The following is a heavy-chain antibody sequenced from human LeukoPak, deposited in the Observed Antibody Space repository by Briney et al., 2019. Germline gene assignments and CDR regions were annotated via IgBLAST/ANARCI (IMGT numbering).Heavy chain of an antibody. Sequence: GASVKVSCKASGYTFTSYGISWVRQAPGQGLVWMGWISAYNGNTNYAQRLQGRVTMTTDTSTSTAYMERRSLRSDDTAVYYCAGANLRRYCSSTSCPNWFDPWGQGTLVTVSS. CDR1: GYTFTSYG. J-gene: IGHJ5*02. CDR2: ISAYNGNT. V-gene: IGHV1-18*01. D-gene: IGHD2-2*01. CDR3: AGANLRRYCSSTSCPNWFDP.